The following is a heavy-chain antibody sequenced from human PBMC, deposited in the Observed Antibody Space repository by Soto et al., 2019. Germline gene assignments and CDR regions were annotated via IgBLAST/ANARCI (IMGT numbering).Heavy chain of an antibody. D-gene: IGHD3-3*01. CDR2: VYYSGST. CDR1: GGSISGYY. J-gene: IGHJ4*02. CDR3: ARTLYDFWSGYLSGFDS. Sequence: PSETLSLTCTVSGGSISGYYWSWIRQPPGKGLEWIGYVYYSGSTYYNPSLKSRVTISVDTSKNQFSLRLSSVTAADTAVYYCARTLYDFWSGYLSGFDSWGQGTLVTVSS. V-gene: IGHV4-59*01.